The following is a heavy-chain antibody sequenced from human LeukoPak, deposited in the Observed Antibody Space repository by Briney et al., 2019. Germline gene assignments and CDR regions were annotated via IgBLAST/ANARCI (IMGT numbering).Heavy chain of an antibody. J-gene: IGHJ5*02. CDR2: IYYSGST. CDR3: AGAAALTNWFDP. CDR1: GGSIRSYY. D-gene: IGHD6-13*01. V-gene: IGHV4-59*01. Sequence: SETLSLTCTVSGGSIRSYYWSWMRLPPGKGLEWIGYIYYSGSTNYNPSLKSRVTISLDTSKNQFSLKLSSVTPADTAVYYCAGAAALTNWFDPWGQGTLVTVSS.